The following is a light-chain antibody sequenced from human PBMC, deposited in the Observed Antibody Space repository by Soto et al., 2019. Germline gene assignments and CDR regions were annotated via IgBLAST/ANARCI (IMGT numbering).Light chain of an antibody. V-gene: IGKV3-15*01. Sequence: EIVMTQSPATLSVSPGERATLSCRASQSVSNNLAWYQQQPGQAPRLLIYGASTTATGIPARLSGSGTGTEFTLTISSLQSEDFAVYYCLHYYEWPRWTFGQGTKVDIK. CDR1: QSVSNN. CDR3: LHYYEWPRWT. J-gene: IGKJ1*01. CDR2: GAS.